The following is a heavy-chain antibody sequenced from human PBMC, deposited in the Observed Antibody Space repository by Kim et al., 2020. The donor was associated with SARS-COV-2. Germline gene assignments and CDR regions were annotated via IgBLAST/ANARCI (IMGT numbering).Heavy chain of an antibody. CDR1: GYIFTSYW. CDR3: ARVIGYSSSWSRGYYYYGMDV. J-gene: IGHJ6*02. CDR2: IDPSDSYT. Sequence: GESLKISCKGSGYIFTSYWISWVRQMPGKGLEWMGRIDPSDSYTNYSPSFQGHVTISADKSISTAYLQWSSLKASDTAMYYCARVIGYSSSWSRGYYYYGMDVWGQGTTVTVSS. V-gene: IGHV5-10-1*01. D-gene: IGHD6-13*01.